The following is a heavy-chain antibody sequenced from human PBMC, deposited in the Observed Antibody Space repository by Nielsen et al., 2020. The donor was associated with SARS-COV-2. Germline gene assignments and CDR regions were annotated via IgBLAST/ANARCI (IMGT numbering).Heavy chain of an antibody. J-gene: IGHJ4*02. CDR3: ARGTLYSSSWYVPKDY. CDR2: ISSSSSTI. Sequence: GESLKISCAASGFTFSNYDMTWVRQAPGKGLEWVSNISSSSSTIYYADSVKGRFTISRDNAKNSLYLQMNSLRDEDTTVYYCARGTLYSSSWYVPKDYWGQGTLVTASS. CDR1: GFTFSNYD. V-gene: IGHV3-48*02. D-gene: IGHD6-13*01.